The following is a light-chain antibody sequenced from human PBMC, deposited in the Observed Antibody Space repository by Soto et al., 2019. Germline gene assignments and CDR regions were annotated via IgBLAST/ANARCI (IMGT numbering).Light chain of an antibody. CDR3: QQYGSYGIT. CDR2: KAS. CDR1: QTISSY. Sequence: DIQMTQSPSTLSASVGDRVTITCRASQTISSYLAWYQQKPGKDPQLLIYKASSLESGVPSRFSGSGSGTEFTLTISSLQPDDFATYYCQQYGSYGITFGQGTRLEIK. J-gene: IGKJ5*01. V-gene: IGKV1-5*03.